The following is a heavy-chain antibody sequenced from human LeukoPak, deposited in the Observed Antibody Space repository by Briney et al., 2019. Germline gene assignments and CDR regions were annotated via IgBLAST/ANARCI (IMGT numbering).Heavy chain of an antibody. J-gene: IGHJ4*02. CDR2: IKSKTDGGTT. V-gene: IGHV3-15*01. Sequence: PGGSLRLSCAASGFTFSNAWMSWVRQAPGKGLEWVGRIKSKTDGGTTDYAAPVKGRFTISRDDSRNTLYLQMNSLKTEDTALYYCAKDVPLTSGRSLLYWGQGTLVSVSS. CDR3: AKDVPLTSGRSLLY. D-gene: IGHD1-26*01. CDR1: GFTFSNAW.